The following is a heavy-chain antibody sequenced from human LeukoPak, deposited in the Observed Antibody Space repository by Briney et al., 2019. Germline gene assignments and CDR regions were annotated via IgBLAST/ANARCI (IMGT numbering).Heavy chain of an antibody. CDR3: ARDSFSAVAGTEAGFDP. J-gene: IGHJ5*02. CDR1: GYTFTSYY. CDR2: INPSGGST. V-gene: IGHV1-46*01. D-gene: IGHD6-19*01. Sequence: ASVKVSCKASGYTFTSYYMHWVRQAPGQGLEWMGIINPSGGSTSYAQKFQGRVTMTRDMSTSTVYMELSSLRSEDTAVYYCARDSFSAVAGTEAGFDPWGQGTLVTVSS.